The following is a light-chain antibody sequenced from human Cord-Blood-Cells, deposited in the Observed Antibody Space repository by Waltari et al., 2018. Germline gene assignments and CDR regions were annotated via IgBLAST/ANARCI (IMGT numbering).Light chain of an antibody. V-gene: IGKV1-8*01. CDR2: APS. J-gene: IGKJ2*01. Sequence: AIRITQSPSSLSASTGDRVTITCRASQGISSYLAWYQQKPGKAPKLLIYAPSTLQSGVPSRFSGSGSWTDFTLTISCLQSEDFATYYCQQYYSYPYTFGQGTKLEIK. CDR1: QGISSY. CDR3: QQYYSYPYT.